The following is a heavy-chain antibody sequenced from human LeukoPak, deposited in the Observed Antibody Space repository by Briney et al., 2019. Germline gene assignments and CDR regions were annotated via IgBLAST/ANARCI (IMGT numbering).Heavy chain of an antibody. Sequence: SETLSLTCTVSGYSINSGYYWGSVRQPPGRGLEWVGSIYHSGSNYYNPSLKSRVTISVDTSKNQFSLKLSSVTAADTAVYYCARVLKGRAPFDYWGQGTLVTVSS. CDR2: IYHSGSN. V-gene: IGHV4-38-2*02. CDR1: GYSINSGYY. CDR3: ARVLKGRAPFDY. J-gene: IGHJ4*02.